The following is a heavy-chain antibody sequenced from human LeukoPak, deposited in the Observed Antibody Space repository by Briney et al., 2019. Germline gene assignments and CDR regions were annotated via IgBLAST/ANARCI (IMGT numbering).Heavy chain of an antibody. D-gene: IGHD4-17*01. CDR2: VYYSGGS. CDR3: ARHLYGDYGTLDF. J-gene: IGHJ4*02. V-gene: IGHV4-39*01. CDR1: GDSIRSNRNY. Sequence: SETLSLTCSVSGDSIRSNRNYWGWIRQPPGKGLEWVGSVYYSGGSYYNPSLKSRVTISIDTSKNQFSLKLGSVTAADTAVYYCARHLYGDYGTLDFWGQGTLVTVSS.